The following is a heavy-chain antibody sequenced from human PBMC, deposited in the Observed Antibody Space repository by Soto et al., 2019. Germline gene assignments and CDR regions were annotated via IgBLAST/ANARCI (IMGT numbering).Heavy chain of an antibody. CDR2: IWYDGSNK. D-gene: IGHD1-7*01. J-gene: IGHJ5*02. CDR3: ARDRGVTGTLSRQFDP. CDR1: GFTFSSYG. Sequence: PGGSLRLSCAASGFTFSSYGMHWVRQAPGKGLEWVAVIWYDGSNKYYADSVKGRFTTSRDNSKNTLYLQMNSLRAEDTAVYYCARDRGVTGTLSRQFDPWGQGTLVTVSS. V-gene: IGHV3-33*01.